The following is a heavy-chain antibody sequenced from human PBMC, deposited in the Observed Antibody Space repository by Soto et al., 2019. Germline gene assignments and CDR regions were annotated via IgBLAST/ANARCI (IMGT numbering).Heavy chain of an antibody. V-gene: IGHV3-53*01. D-gene: IGHD4-17*01. CDR3: AGVYGDFAFDAFDI. J-gene: IGHJ3*02. CDR2: IYSAGTT. Sequence: EVQLVESGGGLIQPGGSLRLSCAASGFTVNRNYLSWVRQAPGKGLEWVSFIYSAGTTSYADYVKGRFTISRDNSKNMLYLQMNSLRAEDTAVYYCAGVYGDFAFDAFDIWGQGTMVTVSS. CDR1: GFTVNRNY.